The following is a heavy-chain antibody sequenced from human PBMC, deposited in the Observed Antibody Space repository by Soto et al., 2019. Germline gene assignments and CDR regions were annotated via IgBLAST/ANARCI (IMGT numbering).Heavy chain of an antibody. CDR2: IYDSGTT. Sequence: QVQLQESGPGLVQPSQTLSLTCTVSGGSITTGGYYWSWIRQHPGKGLESIGYIYDSGTTDYNPSLKSRLTISLDTSKNLFSLKMRSVTAADTAVYYCARSVHSGDYIDYWGQGTLVTVSS. D-gene: IGHD4-17*01. V-gene: IGHV4-31*03. CDR1: GGSITTGGYY. J-gene: IGHJ4*02. CDR3: ARSVHSGDYIDY.